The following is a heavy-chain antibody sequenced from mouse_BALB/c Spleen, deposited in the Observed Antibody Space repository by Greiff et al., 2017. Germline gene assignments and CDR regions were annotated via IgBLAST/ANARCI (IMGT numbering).Heavy chain of an antibody. D-gene: IGHD2-3*01. CDR2: IWSGGST. CDR1: GFSLTSYG. CDR3: ARKKDGYYYYAMDY. Sequence: QVQLKQSGPGLVQPSQSLSITCTVSGFSLTSYGVHWVRQSPGKGLEWLGVIWSGGSTDYNAAFISRLSISKDNSKSQVFFKMNSLQANDTAIYYCARKKDGYYYYAMDYWGQGTSVTVSS. V-gene: IGHV2-2*02. J-gene: IGHJ4*01.